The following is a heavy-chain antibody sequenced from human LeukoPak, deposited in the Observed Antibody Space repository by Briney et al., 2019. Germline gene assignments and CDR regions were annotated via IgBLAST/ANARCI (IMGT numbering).Heavy chain of an antibody. J-gene: IGHJ1*01. Sequence: PSETLSLTCTVSGGSISSGGYYWSWIRQHPGKGLEWIGYIYYSGSTYYNPSLKSRVTISVDTSKNQFSLKLSSVTAADTAVYYCARVLAARPGHFQHWGQGTLVTVSS. D-gene: IGHD6-6*01. CDR2: IYYSGST. CDR1: GGSISSGGYY. CDR3: ARVLAARPGHFQH. V-gene: IGHV4-31*03.